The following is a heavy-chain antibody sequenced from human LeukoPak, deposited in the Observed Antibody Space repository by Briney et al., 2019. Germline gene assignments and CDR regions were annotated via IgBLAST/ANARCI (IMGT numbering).Heavy chain of an antibody. CDR2: ISGTGGRT. D-gene: IGHD3-3*01. Sequence: PGGSLRLSCTASGFTFSNYAMTWVRQAPGKGLEWVSSISGTGGRTYSADSVKGRFTISRDNSKNTLYLQMNSLRAEDTAVYYCARETSITIFGVVIIDAPNGMDVWGQGTTVTVSS. V-gene: IGHV3-23*01. CDR3: ARETSITIFGVVIIDAPNGMDV. CDR1: GFTFSNYA. J-gene: IGHJ6*02.